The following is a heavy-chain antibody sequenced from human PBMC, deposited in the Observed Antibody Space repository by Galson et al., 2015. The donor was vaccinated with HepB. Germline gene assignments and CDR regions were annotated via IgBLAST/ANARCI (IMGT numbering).Heavy chain of an antibody. V-gene: IGHV3-15*04. Sequence: SLRLSCAASGFTFSNAWMSWVRQAPGKGLEWVGRIESKTDGGTTDYAAPVKGRFTISRDDSKNTLYLQMNSLKTEDTAVYYCTTVEAKRWLQFIGYWGQGTLVTVSS. J-gene: IGHJ4*02. D-gene: IGHD5-24*01. CDR2: IESKTDGGTT. CDR1: GFTFSNAW. CDR3: TTVEAKRWLQFIGY.